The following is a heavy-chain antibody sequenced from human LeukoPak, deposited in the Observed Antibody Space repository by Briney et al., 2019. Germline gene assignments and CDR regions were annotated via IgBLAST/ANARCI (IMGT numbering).Heavy chain of an antibody. J-gene: IGHJ3*02. Sequence: GASVKVSCKASGYTFTGYYMHWVRQAPGQGLEWMGWTNPNSGGTNYAQKFQGRVTMTRDTSISTAYMELSRLRSDDTAVYYCGIVGAIHDAFDIWGQGTMVTVSS. CDR3: GIVGAIHDAFDI. CDR1: GYTFTGYY. V-gene: IGHV1-2*02. CDR2: TNPNSGGT. D-gene: IGHD1-26*01.